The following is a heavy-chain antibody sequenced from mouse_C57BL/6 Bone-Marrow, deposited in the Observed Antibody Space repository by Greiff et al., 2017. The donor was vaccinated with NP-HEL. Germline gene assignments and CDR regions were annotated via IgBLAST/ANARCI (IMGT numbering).Heavy chain of an antibody. CDR1: GFTFSDYY. D-gene: IGHD2-5*01. CDR3: ARGGGYSNYYAMDY. CDR2: ISNGGGST. J-gene: IGHJ4*01. Sequence: EVKLVESGGGLVQPGGSLKLSCAASGFTFSDYYMYWVRQTPEKRLEWVAYISNGGGSTYYPDTVKGRFTISRDNAKNTLYLQMSRLKSEDTAMYYCARGGGYSNYYAMDYWGQGTSVTVSS. V-gene: IGHV5-12*01.